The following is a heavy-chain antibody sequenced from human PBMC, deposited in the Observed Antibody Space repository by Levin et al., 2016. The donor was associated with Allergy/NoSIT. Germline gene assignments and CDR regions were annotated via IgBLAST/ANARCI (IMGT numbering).Heavy chain of an antibody. D-gene: IGHD3-10*01. V-gene: IGHV3-33*01. CDR2: IYYDGRNT. Sequence: WIRQPPGKGLDWVAIIYYDGRNTFYADSVKGRFTISRDNSRNTLYLQMNSLRAEDTAVYYCARDRGARGSLQFDPWGQGTLVTVSS. CDR3: ARDRGARGSLQFDP. J-gene: IGHJ5*02.